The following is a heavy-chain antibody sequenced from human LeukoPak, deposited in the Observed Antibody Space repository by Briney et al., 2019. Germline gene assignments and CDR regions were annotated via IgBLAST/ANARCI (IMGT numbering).Heavy chain of an antibody. Sequence: SETLSLTCTVSGGSISSSNYNWGWIRQPPGKGLEWIGSINYSGSTYYNPSLKSRVTISVDTSKNQYSLKLSSVTAADTAVYYCARRGSSYFDYWGQGTLVTVSS. CDR3: ARRGSSYFDY. J-gene: IGHJ4*02. CDR2: INYSGST. CDR1: GGSISSSNYN. V-gene: IGHV4-39*01.